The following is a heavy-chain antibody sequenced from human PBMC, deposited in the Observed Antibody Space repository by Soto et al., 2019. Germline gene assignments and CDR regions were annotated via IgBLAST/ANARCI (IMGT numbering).Heavy chain of an antibody. CDR3: ARVNGGAVAGTFYYYYYYMDV. D-gene: IGHD6-19*01. CDR1: GFTFSSYS. CDR2: ISSSSSTI. V-gene: IGHV3-48*01. J-gene: IGHJ6*03. Sequence: GGSLRLSCAASGFTFSSYSMNWVRQAPGKGLEWVSYISSSSSTIYYADSVKGRFTISRDNAKNSLYLQMNSLRAEDTAVDYCARVNGGAVAGTFYYYYYYMDVWGKGTTVTVSS.